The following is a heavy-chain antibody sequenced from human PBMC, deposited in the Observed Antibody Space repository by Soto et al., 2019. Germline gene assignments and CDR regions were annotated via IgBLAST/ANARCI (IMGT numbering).Heavy chain of an antibody. J-gene: IGHJ6*03. CDR3: ARTTYCSGGSCYSGYYYYMDV. CDR1: GGTFSGYT. V-gene: IGHV1-69*02. D-gene: IGHD2-15*01. CDR2: IIPILGIA. Sequence: SVKVSCNASGGTFSGYTISWVRQATGQGLEWMGRIIPILGIANYAQKFQGRVTITADKSTSTAYMELSSLRSEDTAVYYCARTTYCSGGSCYSGYYYYMDVWGKGTTVTVSS.